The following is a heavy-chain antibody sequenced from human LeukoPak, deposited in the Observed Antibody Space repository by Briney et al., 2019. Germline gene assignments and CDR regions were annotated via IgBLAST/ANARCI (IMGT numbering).Heavy chain of an antibody. V-gene: IGHV3-74*01. D-gene: IGHD3-22*01. J-gene: IGHJ4*02. CDR1: GFTFSSYW. CDR2: INSDGSST. CDR3: ARVYYDSSGYSVVDY. Sequence: GGSLRLSCAASGFTFSSYWMHWVRQAPGKGLVRVSRINSDGSSTSYADSVKGRFTISRDNAKNTLYLQMNSLRAEDTAVYYCARVYYDSSGYSVVDYWGQGTLVTVSS.